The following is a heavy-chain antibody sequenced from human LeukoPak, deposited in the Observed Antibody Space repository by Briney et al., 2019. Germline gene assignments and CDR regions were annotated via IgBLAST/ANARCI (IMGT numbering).Heavy chain of an antibody. CDR1: GFTFSSYG. J-gene: IGHJ4*02. CDR3: ARDSPLPGIAAAGTIGGYYFDY. V-gene: IGHV3-48*04. Sequence: GGSLRLSCAASGFTFSSYGMTWVRQAPGKGLEWVSYISSSSSSIYYADSVKGRFTISRDNAKSSLFLQVNSLRAEDTAVYYCARDSPLPGIAAAGTIGGYYFDYWGQGTPVTVSS. D-gene: IGHD6-13*01. CDR2: ISSSSSSI.